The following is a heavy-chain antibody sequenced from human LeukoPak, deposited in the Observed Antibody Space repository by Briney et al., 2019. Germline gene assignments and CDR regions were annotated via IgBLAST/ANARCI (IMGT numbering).Heavy chain of an antibody. V-gene: IGHV4-34*01. CDR2: INHSGST. CDR1: GFTFSSYS. D-gene: IGHD3-10*01. CDR3: ARGIRRHYYGSGSYYNTGRRIGDYFDY. J-gene: IGHJ4*02. Sequence: GSLRLSCAASGFTFSSYSMNWIRQPPGKGLEWIGEINHSGSTNYNPSLKSRVTISVDTSKNQFSLKLSSVTAADTAVYYCARGIRRHYYGSGSYYNTGRRIGDYFDYWGQGTLVTVSS.